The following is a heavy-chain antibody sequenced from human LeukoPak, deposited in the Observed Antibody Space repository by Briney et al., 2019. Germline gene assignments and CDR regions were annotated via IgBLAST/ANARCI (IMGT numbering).Heavy chain of an antibody. Sequence: GGSLRLSCAASGFTFSDYYMSWIRQSPGKGLEWVSYISSSGSTIYYADSVKGRFTISRDNAKNSLYLQMNSLRAEDTAVYYCARIVGAPHDAFDIWAKGQWSPSLQ. D-gene: IGHD2-21*01. J-gene: IGHJ3*02. V-gene: IGHV3-11*01. CDR2: ISSSGSTI. CDR3: ARIVGAPHDAFDI. CDR1: GFTFSDYY.